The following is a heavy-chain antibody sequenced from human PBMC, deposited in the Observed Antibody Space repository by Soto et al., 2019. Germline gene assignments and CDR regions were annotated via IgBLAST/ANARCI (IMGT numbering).Heavy chain of an antibody. Sequence: QITLRESGPTLVKPTQTLTLTCTFSGFSLTTTGVGLGWIRQPPGNALQWLALIYWDDDKRYSPSLKIRLTITKDTSKKQVVLTMTNMDPVDTATYYCAHRGVRVTALFDYWGPGTPVTVSS. D-gene: IGHD3-16*01. J-gene: IGHJ4*02. CDR3: AHRGVRVTALFDY. CDR1: GFSLTTTGVG. V-gene: IGHV2-5*02. CDR2: IYWDDDK.